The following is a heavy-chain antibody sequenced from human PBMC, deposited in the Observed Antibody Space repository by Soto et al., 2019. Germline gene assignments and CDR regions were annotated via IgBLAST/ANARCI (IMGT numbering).Heavy chain of an antibody. CDR3: ASSTPQQLGSMDV. D-gene: IGHD6-13*01. Sequence: SETLSLTCTVSGGSISSYYWSWIRQPPGKGLEWIGYIYYSGSTNYNPSLKSRVTISVDTSKNQFSLKLSSVTAADTAVYYCASSTPQQLGSMDVWGQGTTVTVSS. CDR2: IYYSGST. V-gene: IGHV4-59*01. J-gene: IGHJ6*02. CDR1: GGSISSYY.